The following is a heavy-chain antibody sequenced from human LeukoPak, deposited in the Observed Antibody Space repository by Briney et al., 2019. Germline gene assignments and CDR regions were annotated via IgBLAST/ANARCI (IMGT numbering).Heavy chain of an antibody. D-gene: IGHD1-26*01. Sequence: SETLSLTCTVSGGSISSSSYYWGWIRQPPGKGLEWIGSIYYSGSTYYNPSLKSRVTISVDTSKNQFSLKLSSVTAADTAVYYCAREYGSYGLYYYYYMDVWGKGTTVTVSS. CDR1: GGSISSSSYY. J-gene: IGHJ6*03. V-gene: IGHV4-39*07. CDR3: AREYGSYGLYYYYYMDV. CDR2: IYYSGST.